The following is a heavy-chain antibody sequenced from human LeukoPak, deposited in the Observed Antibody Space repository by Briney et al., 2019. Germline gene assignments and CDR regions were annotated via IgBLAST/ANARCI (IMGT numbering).Heavy chain of an antibody. Sequence: GGSLRLSCAASGFIFSNYDMHWVRQAPGKGLEWVAVIWYDGSDKHYADSVQGRFTISRDNSKNSLYLQMNSLRAEDTALYYCARRVQYYFDYWGQGTLVTVSS. V-gene: IGHV3-33*01. CDR1: GFIFSNYD. J-gene: IGHJ4*02. CDR3: ARRVQYYFDY. CDR2: IWYDGSDK.